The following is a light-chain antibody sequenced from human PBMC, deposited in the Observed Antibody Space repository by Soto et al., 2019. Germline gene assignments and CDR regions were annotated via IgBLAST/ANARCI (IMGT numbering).Light chain of an antibody. Sequence: QPVLTQSPSASASLGASLKLTCTLSSGHSNYAIAWHQQQPEKGPRYLMKVNSGGSHIKGDGIPDRFSGSSSGAERYLFISSLQSEDEADYYCQTWGTGSAIVVFGGGTQLTVL. CDR3: QTWGTGSAIVV. V-gene: IGLV4-69*01. CDR1: SGHSNYA. J-gene: IGLJ7*01. CDR2: VNSGGSH.